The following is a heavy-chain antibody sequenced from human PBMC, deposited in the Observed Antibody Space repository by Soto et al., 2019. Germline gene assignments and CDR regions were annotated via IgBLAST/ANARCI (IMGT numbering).Heavy chain of an antibody. J-gene: IGHJ4*02. CDR1: GYTFTSYY. Sequence: QVQLVQSGAEVKKPGASVKVSCKASGYTFTSYYMHWVRQAPGQGLEWMGIINPTGGSTSYAQKFQGRLTQTRATSTSTVHMELSRQRSEDTAVYYCARCSVEMDYDFWSGYYYYFDYWGQGTLVTVSS. V-gene: IGHV1-46*01. CDR2: INPTGGST. D-gene: IGHD3-3*01. CDR3: ARCSVEMDYDFWSGYYYYFDY.